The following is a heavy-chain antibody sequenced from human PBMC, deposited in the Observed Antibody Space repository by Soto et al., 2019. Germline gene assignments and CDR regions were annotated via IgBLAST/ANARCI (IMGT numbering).Heavy chain of an antibody. CDR3: ARPLVGGSGWYSVY. Sequence: ASGALSLTCPVSGVSISRSSYYGVWIRQPPGKGLEGIGRIYYSGGTYYNPSLKSRVTISVDTSKNQFSLKLGSVTAADTAVYYCARPLVGGSGWYSVYWGQGTLVTVSS. D-gene: IGHD6-19*01. CDR2: IYYSGGT. V-gene: IGHV4-39*01. J-gene: IGHJ4*02. CDR1: GVSISRSSYY.